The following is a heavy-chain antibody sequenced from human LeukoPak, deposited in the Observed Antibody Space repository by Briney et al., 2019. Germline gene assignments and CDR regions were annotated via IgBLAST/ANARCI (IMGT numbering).Heavy chain of an antibody. V-gene: IGHV4-39*01. CDR1: TRSISSSSYY. J-gene: IGHJ4*02. CDR3: ARHEGRRLPYNL. Sequence: SETLSLTCTVSTRSISSSSYYWGGTRQPPGKGLEWIGSIYYSGSNYYNTSLKSRVTISVDTSKNQFSLKLSSVTAADTAVYYCARHEGRRLPYNLWGQGTLVTVSS. D-gene: IGHD5-24*01. CDR2: IYYSGSN.